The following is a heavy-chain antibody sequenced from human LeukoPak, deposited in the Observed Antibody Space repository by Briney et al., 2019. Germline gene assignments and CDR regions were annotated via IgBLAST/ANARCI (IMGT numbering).Heavy chain of an antibody. Sequence: SETLSLTCTVSGGSISSYYWSWIRQPAGKGLEWIGRIYTSGSTNYNPSLKSRVTMSVDTSKNQFSLRLSSVTAADTAVYYCAREVGIAVGIYYYYYMDVWGKGTTVTISS. D-gene: IGHD6-19*01. J-gene: IGHJ6*03. CDR2: IYTSGST. CDR1: GGSISSYY. V-gene: IGHV4-4*07. CDR3: AREVGIAVGIYYYYYMDV.